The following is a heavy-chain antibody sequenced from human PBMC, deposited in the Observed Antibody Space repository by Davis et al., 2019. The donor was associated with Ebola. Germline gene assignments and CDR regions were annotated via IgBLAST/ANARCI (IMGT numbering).Heavy chain of an antibody. CDR2: INHSGST. V-gene: IGHV4-34*01. CDR1: GGSFSGYY. CDR3: ARGYYYSY. J-gene: IGHJ4*02. Sequence: MPGGSLRLSCAVYGGSFSGYYWSWIRQPPGKGLEWIGEINHSGSTNYNPSLKSRVTISVDTSKNQFSLQLNSVTPEDTAVYYCARGYYYSYWGQGTLVTVSS.